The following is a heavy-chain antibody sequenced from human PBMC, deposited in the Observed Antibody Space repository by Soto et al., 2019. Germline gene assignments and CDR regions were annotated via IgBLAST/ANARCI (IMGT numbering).Heavy chain of an antibody. CDR1: GGSISSYY. CDR3: AREYGSGTNAFDI. V-gene: IGHV4-59*01. CDR2: IYYSGST. Sequence: TSETLSLTCTVSGGSISSYYWSWIRQPPGKGLEWIGYIYYSGSTNYNPSLKSRVTISVDTTKNQFSLKLSSVTAADTAVYYCAREYGSGTNAFDIWGQGTMVTVSS. D-gene: IGHD3-10*01. J-gene: IGHJ3*02.